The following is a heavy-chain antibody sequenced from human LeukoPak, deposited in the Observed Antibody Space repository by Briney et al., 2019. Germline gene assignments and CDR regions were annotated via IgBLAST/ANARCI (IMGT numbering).Heavy chain of an antibody. CDR3: VRDSGSYRPIDY. V-gene: IGHV3-7*01. Sequence: GGSLRLSCAASGDNFYVYWMSWVRQAPGQGLEWVANIKSDGSESVYADSMEGRFTISRDNAENSLYLEMNSLRVEDTAIYYCVRDSGSYRPIDYWGQGTLVTVSS. CDR1: GDNFYVYW. CDR2: IKSDGSES. D-gene: IGHD1-26*01. J-gene: IGHJ4*02.